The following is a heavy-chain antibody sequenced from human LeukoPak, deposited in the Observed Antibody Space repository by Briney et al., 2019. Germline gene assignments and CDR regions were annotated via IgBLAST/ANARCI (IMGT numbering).Heavy chain of an antibody. Sequence: GGSLRLSCAASGFTFSSYDMHWVRQATGKGLEWVSAIGTAGDTYYPGSVKGRFTISRENAKNSLYLQMNSLRAGDTAVYYCARATGSGWQNNWFDPWGQGTLVTVSS. D-gene: IGHD6-19*01. J-gene: IGHJ5*02. CDR3: ARATGSGWQNNWFDP. CDR2: IGTAGDT. CDR1: GFTFSSYD. V-gene: IGHV3-13*01.